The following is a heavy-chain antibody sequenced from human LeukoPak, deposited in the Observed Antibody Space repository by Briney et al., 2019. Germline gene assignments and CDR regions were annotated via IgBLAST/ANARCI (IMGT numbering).Heavy chain of an antibody. D-gene: IGHD1-26*01. V-gene: IGHV3-23*01. J-gene: IGHJ4*02. CDR2: FSGSGSST. CDR3: ARDRWELLNTFDS. Sequence: GGSLRLSCVASGFSFSNYAMNCVRPAPGKGREWVSDFSGSGSSTFYADSVKGRFTISRDNSKSTLYLQMNSLRGDDTAVYYCARDRWELLNTFDSWGQGTLVTVSS. CDR1: GFSFSNYA.